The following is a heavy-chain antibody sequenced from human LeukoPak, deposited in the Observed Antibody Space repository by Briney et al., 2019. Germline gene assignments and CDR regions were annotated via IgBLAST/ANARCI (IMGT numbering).Heavy chain of an antibody. CDR3: ATSDDSSGSD. Sequence: GGSLRLSCVVSGLTFSGYWMSWVRQAPGKGLEWVANINEDGSVKHYVDSVKGRFTISRDNAKNSVFLQMNSLRDEDTALYYCATSDDSSGSDWGQGTLVTVSS. V-gene: IGHV3-7*01. CDR1: GLTFSGYW. CDR2: INEDGSVK. D-gene: IGHD3-22*01. J-gene: IGHJ4*02.